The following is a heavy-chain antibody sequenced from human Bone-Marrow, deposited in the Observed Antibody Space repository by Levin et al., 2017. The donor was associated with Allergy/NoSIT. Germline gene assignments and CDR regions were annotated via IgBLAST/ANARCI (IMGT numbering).Heavy chain of an antibody. CDR3: ARSTKDSSGHESYFYYYGMDV. CDR1: GYAFLNFA. J-gene: IGHJ6*02. CDR2: IDADNGDT. D-gene: IGHD6-25*01. V-gene: IGHV1-3*01. Sequence: GESLKISCKASGYAFLNFAMQWVRQAPGQRLEWMGWIDADNGDTKYSGNFKGRVTITRDRSASTVYMELRSLRSEDTAVYYCARSTKDSSGHESYFYYYGMDVWGQGTSVIVSS.